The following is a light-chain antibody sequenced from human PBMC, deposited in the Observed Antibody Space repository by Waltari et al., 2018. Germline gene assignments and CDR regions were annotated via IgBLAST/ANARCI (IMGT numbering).Light chain of an antibody. CDR1: SGSDASNY. CDR2: EDN. V-gene: IGLV6-57*02. CDR3: QSYDSNNDWV. Sequence: NFMLTQPHSVSESPGKTVTISCTGSSGSDASNYHQLNQQRPGSAPTTVIFEDNHRPSGVPDRFSGSIDSSSNSASLTISGLQTEDEADYYCQSYDSNNDWVFGGGTKLTVL. J-gene: IGLJ3*02.